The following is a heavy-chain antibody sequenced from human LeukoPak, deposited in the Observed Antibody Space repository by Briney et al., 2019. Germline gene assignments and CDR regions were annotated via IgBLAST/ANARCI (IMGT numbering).Heavy chain of an antibody. J-gene: IGHJ4*02. D-gene: IGHD4-17*01. CDR3: VKPDYGDFAHFDF. V-gene: IGHV3-64D*09. Sequence: GGTLRLSCSASGFSFRSFAMHWVRQAPGKGLEYVSDISISGVSTFYADSVKGRFTISRDNSKNTLYLQMSSLGPEDTAVYYCVKPDYGDFAHFDFWGQGTLVTVSS. CDR2: ISISGVST. CDR1: GFSFRSFA.